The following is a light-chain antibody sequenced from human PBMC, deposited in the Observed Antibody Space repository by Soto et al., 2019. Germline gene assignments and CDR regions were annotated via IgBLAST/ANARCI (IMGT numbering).Light chain of an antibody. V-gene: IGKV3-15*01. CDR3: QQYNNWPPWT. CDR2: GAS. Sequence: IVITQAPATLSVSPGERATLSCRASQSVSSNLALYQQKPGQAPRLLIYGASTRATGIPARFSGSGSGTEFTLTISSLQSEDFAVYYCQQYNNWPPWTFGQGTKVDIK. CDR1: QSVSSN. J-gene: IGKJ1*01.